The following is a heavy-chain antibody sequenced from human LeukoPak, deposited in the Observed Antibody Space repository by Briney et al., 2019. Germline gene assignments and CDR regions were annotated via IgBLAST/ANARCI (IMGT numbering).Heavy chain of an antibody. CDR2: INANSGGT. Sequence: ASVKVSCKASGGTFSSYTISWVRQAPGQGLEWMGWINANSGGTNYAQKFQGRVTMTRDTSISTAYMELSRLRSDDTAVYYCSSTQDPDYWGQGTLVTASS. V-gene: IGHV1-2*02. J-gene: IGHJ4*02. D-gene: IGHD2-2*01. CDR3: SSTQDPDY. CDR1: GGTFSSYT.